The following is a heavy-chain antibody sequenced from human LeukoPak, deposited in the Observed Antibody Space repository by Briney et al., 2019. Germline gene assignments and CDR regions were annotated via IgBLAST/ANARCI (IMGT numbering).Heavy chain of an antibody. D-gene: IGHD3-10*01. V-gene: IGHV1-18*01. J-gene: IGHJ4*02. CDR2: ISAYNGNT. Sequence: ASVKVSCKASGYTFTSYGISWVRQAPGQGLEWMGWISAYNGNTNYAQKLQGRVTMTTDTSTSTAYMELRSLRSDDTAVYYCAXXXLYYGSGSYPHYFDYWGQGTLVTVSS. CDR1: GYTFTSYG. CDR3: AXXXLYYGSGSYPHYFDY.